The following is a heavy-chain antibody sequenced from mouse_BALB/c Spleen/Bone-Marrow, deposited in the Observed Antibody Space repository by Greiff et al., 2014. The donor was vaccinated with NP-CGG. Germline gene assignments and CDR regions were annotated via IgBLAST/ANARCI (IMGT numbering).Heavy chain of an antibody. CDR1: GYTFTSYW. J-gene: IGHJ2*01. D-gene: IGHD3-2*01. CDR3: TIPTARACFDY. V-gene: IGHV1S127*01. CDR2: IDPSDSYT. Sequence: VQRVESGAELVKPGASVKMSCKASGYTFTSYWMHWVKQRPGQGLEWIGVIDPSDSYTSYNQKFKGKATLTVDTSSSTAYMQLSSLTSEDSAVYYCTIPTARACFDYWGQGTTLTVSS.